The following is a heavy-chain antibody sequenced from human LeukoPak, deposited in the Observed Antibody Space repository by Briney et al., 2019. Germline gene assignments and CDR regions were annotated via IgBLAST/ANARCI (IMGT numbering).Heavy chain of an antibody. CDR2: IYYSGST. Sequence: GSLRLSCAASGFTFSSYAMSWIRQPPGKGLEWIGYIYYSGSTNYNPSLKSRVTISVDTSKNQFSLKLSSVTAADTAVYYCAGYCSSGSCFLDAFDIWGQGTMVTVSS. J-gene: IGHJ3*02. D-gene: IGHD2-15*01. CDR1: GFTFSSYA. CDR3: AGYCSSGSCFLDAFDI. V-gene: IGHV4-59*01.